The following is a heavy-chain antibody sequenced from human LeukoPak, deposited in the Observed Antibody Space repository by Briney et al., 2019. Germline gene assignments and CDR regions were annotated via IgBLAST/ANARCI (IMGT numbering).Heavy chain of an antibody. Sequence: SPTLSLTFAFSGDSFSSNSAAWNWLRQSPSRGLEWLGSTYYRSKWYNDYAVSVKSQITINPDTSKHQISLQLNSVTPEDTAVYYCGGGTRVFDYWGQGTLVTVSS. J-gene: IGHJ4*02. CDR3: GGGTRVFDY. CDR2: TYYRSKWYN. CDR1: GDSFSSNSAA. D-gene: IGHD3-10*01. V-gene: IGHV6-1*01.